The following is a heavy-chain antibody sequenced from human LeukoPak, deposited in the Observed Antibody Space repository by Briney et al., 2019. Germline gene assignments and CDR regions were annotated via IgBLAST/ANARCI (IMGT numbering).Heavy chain of an antibody. CDR3: AKDYYSGAWYGVVFDI. CDR2: ISSNGGST. Sequence: PGGSLRLSCAASGFTFSSYAMHWVRQAPGKGLEYVSSISSNGGSTYYANSVKGRFTISRDNADNSLYLQMNSLRVEDTAVYYCAKDYYSGAWYGVVFDIWGQGTMVTVSS. D-gene: IGHD6-19*01. J-gene: IGHJ3*02. V-gene: IGHV3-64*01. CDR1: GFTFSSYA.